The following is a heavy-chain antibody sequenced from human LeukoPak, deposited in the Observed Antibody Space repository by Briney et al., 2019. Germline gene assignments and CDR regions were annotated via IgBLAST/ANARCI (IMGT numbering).Heavy chain of an antibody. CDR2: IKRDGSEK. J-gene: IGHJ4*02. V-gene: IGHV3-7*03. CDR1: GFTFSYSW. Sequence: GGSLRLSCAASGFTFSYSWISWVRQAPGKGLEWVAMIKRDGSEKYYVDSVKGRFTISRDNAKNSLYLQMNSLRAEDTAVYYCAKFSGYYGSGSFHFDYWGQGTLVTVSS. CDR3: AKFSGYYGSGSFHFDY. D-gene: IGHD3-10*01.